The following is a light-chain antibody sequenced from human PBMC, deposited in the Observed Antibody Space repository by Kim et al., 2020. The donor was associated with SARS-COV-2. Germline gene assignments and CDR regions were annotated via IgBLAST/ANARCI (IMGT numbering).Light chain of an antibody. J-gene: IGKJ1*01. CDR2: DAS. V-gene: IGKV1-5*01. CDR1: ESISTW. CDR3: QQYNSYWT. Sequence: LSASVGDRVTITCRASESISTWLAWYQQKPGKAPKLLIYDASNLQSGVPSRFSGSGSGTEFTLTISSLQPDDFATYYCQQYNSYWTFGQGTKVEI.